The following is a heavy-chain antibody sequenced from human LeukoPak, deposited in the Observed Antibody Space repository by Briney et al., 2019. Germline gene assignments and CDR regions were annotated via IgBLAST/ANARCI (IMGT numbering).Heavy chain of an antibody. V-gene: IGHV3-21*01. Sequence: GGSLRLSCAASGFTFSSYSMNWVRQAPGKGLEWVSSISSSSSYIYYADSVKGRFTISRDNAKNSLYLQMNSLRAEDTAVYYCARALGGYSGYDGWYFDYWGQGTLVTVSS. J-gene: IGHJ4*02. D-gene: IGHD5-12*01. CDR3: ARALGGYSGYDGWYFDY. CDR2: ISSSSSYI. CDR1: GFTFSSYS.